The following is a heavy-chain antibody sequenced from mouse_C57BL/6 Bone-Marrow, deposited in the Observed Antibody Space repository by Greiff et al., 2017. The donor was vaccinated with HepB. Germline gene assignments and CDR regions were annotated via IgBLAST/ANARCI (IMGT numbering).Heavy chain of an antibody. CDR1: GYTFTSYW. D-gene: IGHD2-4*01. Sequence: VQLQQSGAVLVKPGASVKLSCKASGYTFTSYWMHWVKQRPGRGLEWIGRIDPNSGGTKYNEKFKSKATLTVDKPSSTAYMQLSSLTSEDSAVYYCARWRLRRGDYAMDYWGQGTSVTVSS. CDR3: ARWRLRRGDYAMDY. V-gene: IGHV1-72*01. J-gene: IGHJ4*01. CDR2: IDPNSGGT.